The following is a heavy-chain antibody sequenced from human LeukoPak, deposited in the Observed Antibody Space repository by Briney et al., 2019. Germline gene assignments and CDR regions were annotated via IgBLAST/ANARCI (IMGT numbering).Heavy chain of an antibody. J-gene: IGHJ4*02. CDR2: IYYSGST. Sequence: PSETLSLTCTVSGVSISSYYWSWIRQPPGKGLEWIGYIYYSGSTNYNPSLKSRVTISVVTSKNQFSLKLSSVTAADTAVYYCARVSGGTYPDYWGQGTLVTVPP. CDR1: GVSISSYY. V-gene: IGHV4-59*01. D-gene: IGHD1-26*01. CDR3: ARVSGGTYPDY.